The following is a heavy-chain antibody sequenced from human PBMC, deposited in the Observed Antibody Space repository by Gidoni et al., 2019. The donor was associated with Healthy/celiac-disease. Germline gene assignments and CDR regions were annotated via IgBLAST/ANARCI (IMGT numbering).Heavy chain of an antibody. CDR2: IYYSGST. D-gene: IGHD6-19*01. CDR3: ARRRMVADTNFDY. Sequence: QLQLQESGPGLVKPSETLSLTCTVSGGSISSSSYYWGWIRQPPGKGLEWIGSIYYSGSTYYNPSLKSRVTISVDTSKNQFSLKLSSVTAADTAVYYCARRRMVADTNFDYWGQGTLVTVSS. CDR1: GGSISSSSYY. V-gene: IGHV4-39*01. J-gene: IGHJ4*02.